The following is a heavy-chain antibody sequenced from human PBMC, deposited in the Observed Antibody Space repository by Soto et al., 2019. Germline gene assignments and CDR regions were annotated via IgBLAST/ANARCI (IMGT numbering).Heavy chain of an antibody. CDR2: IYYSGST. V-gene: IGHV4-31*01. Sequence: QVQLQESGPGLVKPSQTLSLTCTVSGGSISSGGYYWSWIRQHPGKGLEWIGYIYYSGSTYYNPXLRXXXPISVDTSKNXXSXKXXSVTAADTAVYYCARDAPLGLGYYASSGGYDAFDIWGQGTMVTVSS. D-gene: IGHD3-22*01. CDR3: ARDAPLGLGYYASSGGYDAFDI. CDR1: GGSISSGGYY. J-gene: IGHJ3*02.